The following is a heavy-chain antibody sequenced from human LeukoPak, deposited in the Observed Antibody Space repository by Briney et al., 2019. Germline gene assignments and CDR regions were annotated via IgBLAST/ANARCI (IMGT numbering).Heavy chain of an antibody. Sequence: SETLSLTCTVSGGSISSGDYYWSWIRQPPGKGLEWIGYIYYSGSTYYNPSLKSRVTISVDTSKNQFSLKLSSVTAADTAAYYCARWSGVVVPAAIRRGFDYWGQGTLVTVSS. CDR3: ARWSGVVVPAAIRRGFDY. D-gene: IGHD2-2*02. J-gene: IGHJ4*02. CDR2: IYYSGST. V-gene: IGHV4-30-4*08. CDR1: GGSISSGDYY.